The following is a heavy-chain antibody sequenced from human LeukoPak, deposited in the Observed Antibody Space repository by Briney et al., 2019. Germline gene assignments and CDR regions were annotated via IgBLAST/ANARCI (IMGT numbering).Heavy chain of an antibody. CDR1: GFTFSNYA. CDR3: AKDCKSGLPVASDS. D-gene: IGHD2-2*01. CDR2: ISGSGGTT. J-gene: IGHJ4*02. Sequence: GGSLRLSCAASGFTFSNYAMSWVRQAPGKGLEWVAGISGSGGTTYYADSVKGRFTVSRDNSKNTLFLQMSNLRAEDTALYYCAKDCKSGLPVASDSWGQGTLVTVSS. V-gene: IGHV3-23*01.